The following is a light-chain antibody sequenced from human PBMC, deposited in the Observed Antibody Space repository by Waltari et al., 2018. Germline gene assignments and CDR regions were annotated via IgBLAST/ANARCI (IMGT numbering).Light chain of an antibody. CDR2: RAS. J-gene: IGKJ5*01. Sequence: EIVMTQSPATLSVSPGERATLSCRASQSVSSNLAWYQQKPGQAPRLLIYRASTRATGIPARFSGSGSWTEFTLTISSLQSEDVAVYYCQQYNNWPRGTFGQGTRLEIK. CDR1: QSVSSN. CDR3: QQYNNWPRGT. V-gene: IGKV3-15*01.